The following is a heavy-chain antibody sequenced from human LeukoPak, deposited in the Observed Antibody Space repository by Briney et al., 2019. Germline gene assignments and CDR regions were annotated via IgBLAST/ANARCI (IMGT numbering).Heavy chain of an antibody. Sequence: PGGSLRLSCAASGFTFSSYGMSWVRQAPGKGLEWVSGINWNGGSTGYADSVKGRFTISRDNAKNSLYLQMNSLRAEDTALYYCARLGYSSGWLVGAFDIWGQGTMVTVSS. CDR2: INWNGGST. CDR3: ARLGYSSGWLVGAFDI. V-gene: IGHV3-20*04. J-gene: IGHJ3*02. CDR1: GFTFSSYG. D-gene: IGHD6-19*01.